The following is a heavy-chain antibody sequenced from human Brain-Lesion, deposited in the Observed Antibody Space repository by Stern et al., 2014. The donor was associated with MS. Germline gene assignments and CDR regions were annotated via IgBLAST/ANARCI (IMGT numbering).Heavy chain of an antibody. J-gene: IGHJ5*02. Sequence: DVQLVQSGGGLVQPGGSLRLSCAASGFTFSSYWMNWVRQAPGKGLEGVANIKEDGSDTYYGDSVKGRFTISRDNAKNSLYLQMNSLRAEDTAVYYCARGSDTWGQGTLVTVSS. CDR3: ARGSDT. V-gene: IGHV3-7*01. D-gene: IGHD2-15*01. CDR1: GFTFSSYW. CDR2: IKEDGSDT.